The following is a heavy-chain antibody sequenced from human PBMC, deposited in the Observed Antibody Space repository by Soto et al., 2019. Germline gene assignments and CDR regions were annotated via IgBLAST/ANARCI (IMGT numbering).Heavy chain of an antibody. CDR2: IIPIFGTA. D-gene: IGHD6-6*01. CDR1: GGTFSSYA. Sequence: ASVKVSCKASGGTFSSYAISWVRQAPGQGLEWMGGIIPIFGTANYAQKFQGRVTITADESTSTAYMELSSLRSEDTAVYYCARGLEYSSSSSGPNYYYYGMDVWGQGTTVTVSS. V-gene: IGHV1-69*13. J-gene: IGHJ6*02. CDR3: ARGLEYSSSSSGPNYYYYGMDV.